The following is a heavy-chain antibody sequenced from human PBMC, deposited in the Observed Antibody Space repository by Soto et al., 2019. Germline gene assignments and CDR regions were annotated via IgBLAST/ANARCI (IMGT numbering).Heavy chain of an antibody. D-gene: IGHD6-19*01. J-gene: IGHJ2*01. CDR1: GFTFDNYG. V-gene: IGHV3-30*18. CDR2: VSHEGSVQ. Sequence: QVQLVESEGGVVQPGGSLRLSCVASGFTFDNYGMHWVRQAPGKGLEWVAVVSHEGSVQYYADSAKGRFTISRDNSKNTLYLQMNSLRDDDTAVYYCANEISPKAGKWYFDLWGRGTLVTVSS. CDR3: ANEISPKAGKWYFDL.